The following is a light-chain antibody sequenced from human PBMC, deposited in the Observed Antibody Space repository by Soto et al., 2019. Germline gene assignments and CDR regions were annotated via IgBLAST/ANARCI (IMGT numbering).Light chain of an antibody. Sequence: DIQMTQSPSSLSASVGDRVTITCQAGQDISNSLNWYQHKPGNAPKLLIYDASSLETGVPSRFGGSGSWTDFTFTISSLQPEDIAAYYCQQYDNVQLTFGGGTKVEI. J-gene: IGKJ4*01. CDR3: QQYDNVQLT. V-gene: IGKV1-33*01. CDR1: QDISNS. CDR2: DAS.